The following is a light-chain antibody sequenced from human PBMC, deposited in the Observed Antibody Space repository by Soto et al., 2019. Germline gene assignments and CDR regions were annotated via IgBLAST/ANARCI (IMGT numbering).Light chain of an antibody. J-gene: IGKJ4*01. CDR3: QQRVSWPLA. V-gene: IGKV3-11*01. CDR2: DAS. Sequence: EIVLTQSPATLSLFPGERATLSCRASQSVSSYLAWYQHKPGQAPRLLLYDASNRATGIPARFSGSGSGTDFTLTISTLEPEDFAVYYCQQRVSWPLAFGGGTKVEI. CDR1: QSVSSY.